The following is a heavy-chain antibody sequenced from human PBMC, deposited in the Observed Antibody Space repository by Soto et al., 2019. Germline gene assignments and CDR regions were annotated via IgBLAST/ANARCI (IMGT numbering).Heavy chain of an antibody. J-gene: IGHJ4*02. CDR2: IYYSGST. D-gene: IGHD3-10*01. CDR1: GGSISSSSYY. CDR3: ARSPVPLRFVDY. V-gene: IGHV4-39*01. Sequence: SETLSLTCTVSGGSISSSSYYWGWIRQPPGKEQEWIGSIYYSGSTYYNTSLKSQVTKSVDTSKNQYSMKLSSMTAADTAVYYCARSPVPLRFVDYWGQGTLVTVSS.